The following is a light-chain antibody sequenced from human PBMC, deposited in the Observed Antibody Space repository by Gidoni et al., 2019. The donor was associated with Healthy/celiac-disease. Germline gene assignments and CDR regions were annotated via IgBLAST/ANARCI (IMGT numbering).Light chain of an antibody. CDR1: SLRSYY. CDR2: GKN. CDR3: NSRDSSGNHYV. V-gene: IGLV3-19*01. Sequence: VSVALGQTVRITCQGDSLRSYYASWYQQKPGQAPVLVIYGKNNRPSGIPDRFSGSSSGNTASLTITGAQAEDEADYYCNSRDSSGNHYVFGTGTKVTVL. J-gene: IGLJ1*01.